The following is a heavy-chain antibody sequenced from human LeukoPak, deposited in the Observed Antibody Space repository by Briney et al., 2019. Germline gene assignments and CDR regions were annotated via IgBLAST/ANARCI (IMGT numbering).Heavy chain of an antibody. CDR3: AKGDSSRWDY. CDR1: GFTFSSHA. Sequence: GGSLRLSCAASGFTFSSHAMSWVRQAPGRGXEWVSAISGSGDATFYVDSMKGRFTISRDNSKYTLHLQMNSLRAEDTAVYYCAKGDSSRWDYWGQGTLVTVSS. J-gene: IGHJ4*02. D-gene: IGHD6-13*01. CDR2: ISGSGDAT. V-gene: IGHV3-23*01.